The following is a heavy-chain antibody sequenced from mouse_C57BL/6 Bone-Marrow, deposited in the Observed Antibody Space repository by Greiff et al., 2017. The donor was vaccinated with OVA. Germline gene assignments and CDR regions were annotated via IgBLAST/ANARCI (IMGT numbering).Heavy chain of an antibody. CDR1: GYTFTSYG. Sequence: VQLQQSGAELVRPGSSVKMSCKTSGYTFTSYGINWVKQRPGQGLEWIGYIYLGNGYTEYNEKFKGKATLTSDTSSSTAYMQLSSLTSEDSAIYVCARGGYYGYWYFDVWGTGTTVTVSS. CDR3: ARGGYYGYWYFDV. J-gene: IGHJ1*03. V-gene: IGHV1-58*01. CDR2: IYLGNGYT. D-gene: IGHD2-3*01.